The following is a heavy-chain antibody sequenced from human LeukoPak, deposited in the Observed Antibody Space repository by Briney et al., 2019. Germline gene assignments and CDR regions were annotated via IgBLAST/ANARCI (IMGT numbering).Heavy chain of an antibody. CDR2: INGDRGNT. CDR1: GYAFTRYG. V-gene: IGHV1-18*01. D-gene: IGHD2-2*02. J-gene: IGHJ4*02. CDR3: ARDSCSSTSCYKSDY. Sequence: GASVKVSRKASGYAFTRYGICWVREAPGQGLEWLGWINGDRGNTNYAQKLQGRVTMTTDTSTSTAYMELRSLRSDDTAVYYGARDSCSSTSCYKSDYWGQGTLVTVSS.